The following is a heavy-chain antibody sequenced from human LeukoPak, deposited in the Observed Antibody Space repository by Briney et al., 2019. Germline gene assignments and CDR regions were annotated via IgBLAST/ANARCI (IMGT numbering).Heavy chain of an antibody. CDR1: GLTFSSYA. CDR2: ISGSGGST. CDR3: AKKPLRDGHNYPIFDY. J-gene: IGHJ4*02. Sequence: GGSLRLSCAASGLTFSSYAMSWVRQAPGKGLEWVSAISGSGGSTYYADSVKGRFTISRDNSKNTLYLQMNSLRAEDTAVYYCAKKPLRDGHNYPIFDYWGQGTLVTVSS. V-gene: IGHV3-23*01. D-gene: IGHD5-24*01.